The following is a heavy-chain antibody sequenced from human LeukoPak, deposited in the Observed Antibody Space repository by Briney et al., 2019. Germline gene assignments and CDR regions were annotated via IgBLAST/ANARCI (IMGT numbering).Heavy chain of an antibody. CDR3: ARVKRRPDWFFDY. CDR2: INHSGST. Sequence: SETLSLTCAVYGGSFSGYYWSWIRQPPGKGLEWIGEINHSGSTNYNPSLKSQVTISVDTSKNQFSLKLSSVTAADTAVYYCARVKRRPDWFFDYWGQGTLVTVSS. J-gene: IGHJ4*02. CDR1: GGSFSGYY. D-gene: IGHD3/OR15-3a*01. V-gene: IGHV4-34*01.